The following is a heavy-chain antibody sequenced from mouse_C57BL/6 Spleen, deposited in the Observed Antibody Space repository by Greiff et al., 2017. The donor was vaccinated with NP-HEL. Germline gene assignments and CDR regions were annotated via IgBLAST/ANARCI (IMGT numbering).Heavy chain of an antibody. CDR2: IRNKANNHAT. CDR3: TVYGSYYYAMDY. V-gene: IGHV6-6*01. Sequence: EVKVEESGGGLVQPGGSMKLSCAASGFTFSDAWMDWVRQSPEKGLEWVAEIRNKANNHATYYAESVKGRFTISRDDSKSSVYLQMNSLRAEDTGIYYCTVYGSYYYAMDYWGQGTSVTVSS. J-gene: IGHJ4*01. CDR1: GFTFSDAW. D-gene: IGHD1-1*02.